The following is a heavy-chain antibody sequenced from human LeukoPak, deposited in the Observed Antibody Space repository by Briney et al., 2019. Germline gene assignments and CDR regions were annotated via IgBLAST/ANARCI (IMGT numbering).Heavy chain of an antibody. D-gene: IGHD3-10*01. CDR2: ISSSSSYI. CDR1: GFTFSSYS. V-gene: IGHV3-21*01. J-gene: IGHJ4*02. Sequence: PGGSLRLSCAASGFTFSSYSMNWVRQAPGKGLEWVSSISSSSSYIYYADSVKGRFTISRDNAKNSLYLQMNSLRAEDTAVYYCARERLWFGELLIDYWGQGTLVTVSS. CDR3: ARERLWFGELLIDY.